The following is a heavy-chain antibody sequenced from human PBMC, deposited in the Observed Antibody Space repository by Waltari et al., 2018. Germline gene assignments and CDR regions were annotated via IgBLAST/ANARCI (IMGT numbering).Heavy chain of an antibody. J-gene: IGHJ6*03. Sequence: EVQLVESGGGLVQPGGSLRLSCAASGFTFSNYWMSWVRQAPGKGLEWVANIKRDGSEKYYVDSVKGRFSISRDNAENSLFLQMNSLRVEDTAMYYCARDQGYCSGGSCYYHYYYMDVWGKGTTVTVSS. CDR3: ARDQGYCSGGSCYYHYYYMDV. V-gene: IGHV3-7*01. D-gene: IGHD2-15*01. CDR1: GFTFSNYW. CDR2: IKRDGSEK.